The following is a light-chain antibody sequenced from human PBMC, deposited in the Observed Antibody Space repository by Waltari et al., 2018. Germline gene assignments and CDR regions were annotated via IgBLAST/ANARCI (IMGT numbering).Light chain of an antibody. J-gene: IGLJ2*01. CDR1: SSNPGEGHN. V-gene: IGLV1-40*01. Sequence: QSVLTQPPSVSGTPGQRVTISCTGSSSNPGEGHNVHWYQKIPVTAPKRLIFGNNNRPSGVPDRFSGSKAGTSAPLAITGLQAEDEGDYYCQSFDSRLSDGVVFGGGTKVTVL. CDR3: QSFDSRLSDGVV. CDR2: GNN.